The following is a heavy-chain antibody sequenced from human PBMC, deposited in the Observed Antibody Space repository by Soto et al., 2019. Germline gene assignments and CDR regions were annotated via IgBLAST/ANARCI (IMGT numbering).Heavy chain of an antibody. CDR2: ISGSGGST. Sequence: GGSLRLSCAASGFTFSSYAMSWVRQAPGKGLEWVSAISGSGGSTYYADSVKGRFTISRENSKNTLYLQMNSLRAEDTAVYYCAKDWGYSYGRFDYWGQGTLVTVSS. CDR3: AKDWGYSYGRFDY. CDR1: GFTFSSYA. D-gene: IGHD5-18*01. J-gene: IGHJ4*02. V-gene: IGHV3-23*01.